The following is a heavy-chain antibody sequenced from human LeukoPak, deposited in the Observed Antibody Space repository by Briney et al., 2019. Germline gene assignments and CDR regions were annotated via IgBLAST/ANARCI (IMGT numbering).Heavy chain of an antibody. D-gene: IGHD3-22*01. CDR3: AKDRTDYYDSSGYDAFDI. V-gene: IGHV3-66*01. Sequence: GGSLRLSCAASGFTFSSNYMSWVRQAPGKGLEWVSVIYSGGSTYYADSVKGRFTISRDNSKNTLYLQMNSLRAEDTAVYYCAKDRTDYYDSSGYDAFDIWGQGTMVTVSS. J-gene: IGHJ3*02. CDR1: GFTFSSNY. CDR2: IYSGGST.